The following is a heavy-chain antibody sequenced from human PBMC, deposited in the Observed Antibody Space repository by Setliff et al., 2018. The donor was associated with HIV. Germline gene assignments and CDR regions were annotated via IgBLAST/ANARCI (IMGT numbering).Heavy chain of an antibody. Sequence: SETLSLTCTVSGGFISSYYWSWIRQPPGKGLEWIGYIHYSGSTSYNPSLKSRVTISVDRSKNQVSLKMSSVTAADTAVYYCARGSAVTGTLEYWGQGTLVTVSS. CDR1: GGFISSYY. CDR3: ARGSAVTGTLEY. V-gene: IGHV4-59*08. CDR2: IHYSGST. J-gene: IGHJ4*02. D-gene: IGHD6-19*01.